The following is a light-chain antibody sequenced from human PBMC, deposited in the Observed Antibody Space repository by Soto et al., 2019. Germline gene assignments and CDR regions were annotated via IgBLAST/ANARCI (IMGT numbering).Light chain of an antibody. J-gene: IGKJ1*01. CDR2: KAS. Sequence: GDRVTITCRASQSISAWLAWYQQKPGKAPRLLIYKASTLEIGVPSRFSGSGSGTEFTLTISSLQPDDVAIYYCQQYNDYSWTFGQGTKVDIK. CDR1: QSISAW. V-gene: IGKV1-5*03. CDR3: QQYNDYSWT.